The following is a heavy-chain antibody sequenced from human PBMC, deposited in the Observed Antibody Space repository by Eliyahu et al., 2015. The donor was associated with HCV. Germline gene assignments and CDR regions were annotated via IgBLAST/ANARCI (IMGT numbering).Heavy chain of an antibody. V-gene: IGHV4-59*01. D-gene: IGHD6-19*01. J-gene: IGHJ5*02. CDR2: IHYSGST. CDR1: GGSITPYY. Sequence: QVQLQESGPGLVKPSETLSLTCIVSGGSITPYYXSWIRQPPGKGLEWIGYIHYSGSTNYNPSLKSRVTISIDTSKNQFSLNLTSVTAADTAMYYCASGGGGIAVTGTGGWFDPWGQGTLVTVSS. CDR3: ASGGGGIAVTGTGGWFDP.